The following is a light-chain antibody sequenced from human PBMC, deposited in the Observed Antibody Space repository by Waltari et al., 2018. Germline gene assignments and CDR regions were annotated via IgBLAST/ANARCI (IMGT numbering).Light chain of an antibody. J-gene: IGLJ1*01. V-gene: IGLV2-11*01. CDR2: DVA. Sequence: QSALTQPRSVSGSLGQSVTISCTGPGRDIGGYNYVSWYQQHPDKVPKLIIFDVAKRPSGVPDRFSGSKSGNTASLTISGLQAEDEADYYCCSYAGSYTFVFGVGTKVSVV. CDR1: GRDIGGYNY. CDR3: CSYAGSYTFV.